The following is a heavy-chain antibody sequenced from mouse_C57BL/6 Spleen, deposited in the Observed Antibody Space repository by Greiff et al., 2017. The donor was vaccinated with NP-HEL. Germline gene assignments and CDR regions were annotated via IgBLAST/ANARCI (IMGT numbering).Heavy chain of an antibody. J-gene: IGHJ4*01. Sequence: QVQLQQPGAELVKPGASVKMSCKASGYTFTSYWITWVKQRPGQGLEWIGDIYPGSGSTNYNEKFKSKATLTVDTSSSTAYMQLSSLTSEDSAVYYCALYDYDDYYAMDYWGQGTSVTVSS. CDR2: IYPGSGST. D-gene: IGHD2-4*01. CDR3: ALYDYDDYYAMDY. CDR1: GYTFTSYW. V-gene: IGHV1-55*01.